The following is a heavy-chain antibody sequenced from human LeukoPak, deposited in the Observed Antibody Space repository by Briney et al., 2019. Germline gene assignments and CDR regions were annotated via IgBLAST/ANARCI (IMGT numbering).Heavy chain of an antibody. CDR1: GFTFSSYS. CDR3: ATAVAGPYYYYYGMDV. V-gene: IGHV3-21*04. CDR2: ISSSSTYI. Sequence: GGSLRLSCAASGFTFSSYSMNWVRQTPGKGLEWVSSISSSSTYIYYADSVKGRFTISRDNAKNTLYLQMNSLRAEDTAVYYCATAVAGPYYYYYGMDVWGQGTTVTVSS. D-gene: IGHD6-19*01. J-gene: IGHJ6*02.